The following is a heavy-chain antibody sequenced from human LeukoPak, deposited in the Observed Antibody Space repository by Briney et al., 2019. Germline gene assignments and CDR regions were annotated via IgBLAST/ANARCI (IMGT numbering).Heavy chain of an antibody. CDR3: ARDKLWFGELSALSAFDI. CDR1: GGSISSSSYY. Sequence: PSETLSLTCTVSGGSISSSSYYWGWIRQPPGKGLEWIGSIYYSGSTYYNPSLKSRVTISVDTSKNQFSLKLSSVAAADTAVYYCARDKLWFGELSALSAFDIWGQGTMVTVSS. J-gene: IGHJ3*02. D-gene: IGHD3-10*01. CDR2: IYYSGST. V-gene: IGHV4-39*02.